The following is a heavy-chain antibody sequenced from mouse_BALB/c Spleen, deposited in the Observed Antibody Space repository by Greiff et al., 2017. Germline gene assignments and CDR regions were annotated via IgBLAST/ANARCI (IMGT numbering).Heavy chain of an antibody. Sequence: VQLQQSGPELVKPGASVKIPCKASGYTFTDYNMDWVKQSHGKSLEWIGDINPNNGGTIYNQKFKGKATLTVDKSSSTAYMELRSLTSEDTAVYYCARDYYGSSGPFDYWGQGTTLTVAS. CDR2: INPNNGGT. J-gene: IGHJ2*01. D-gene: IGHD1-1*01. CDR1: GYTFTDYN. CDR3: ARDYYGSSGPFDY. V-gene: IGHV1-18*01.